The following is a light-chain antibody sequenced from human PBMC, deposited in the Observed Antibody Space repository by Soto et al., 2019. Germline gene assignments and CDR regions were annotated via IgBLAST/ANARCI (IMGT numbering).Light chain of an antibody. CDR2: SNN. CDR1: SSNIGSNY. V-gene: IGLV1-47*02. Sequence: QSVLTQPPSASGTPGQRVTISCSGSSSNIGSNYVYWYQQLPGTAPKLLIYSNNQRPSGVPDRFSGSKSGTSASLAISGLRSEDEADYYCAAWDDSLSALWVFGGGTKLTVL. J-gene: IGLJ3*02. CDR3: AAWDDSLSALWV.